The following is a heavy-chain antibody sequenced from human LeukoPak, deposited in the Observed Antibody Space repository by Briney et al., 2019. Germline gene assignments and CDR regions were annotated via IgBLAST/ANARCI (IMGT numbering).Heavy chain of an antibody. CDR2: INPDGSTT. J-gene: IGHJ4*02. CDR1: GFTFSSYG. V-gene: IGHV3-74*01. D-gene: IGHD2-21*02. CDR3: ARGGKLEPTALAF. Sequence: QPGRSLRLSCATSGFTFSSYGMHWVRQGPGKGLVWHSRINPDGSTTTYADSVKGRSTISRDNANRMLSLHINSLRVEDSAIYYCARGGKLEPTALAFWGQGSLVVVSS.